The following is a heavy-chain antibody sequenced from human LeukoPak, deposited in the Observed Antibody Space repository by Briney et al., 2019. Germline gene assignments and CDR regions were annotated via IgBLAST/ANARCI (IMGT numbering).Heavy chain of an antibody. J-gene: IGHJ4*02. CDR3: AKEVGMYGTPTLDF. CDR1: GFTFSSYA. CDR2: IPGSDVDT. V-gene: IGHV3-23*01. D-gene: IGHD1/OR15-1a*01. Sequence: GGSLRLSCAASGFTFSSYAMSWVRQAPGGGLEWVSGIPGSDVDTFYADSVKGRFTISRDNSKNTLFLQMNSLRAEDTAVYYCAKEVGMYGTPTLDFWGQGTVVTVSS.